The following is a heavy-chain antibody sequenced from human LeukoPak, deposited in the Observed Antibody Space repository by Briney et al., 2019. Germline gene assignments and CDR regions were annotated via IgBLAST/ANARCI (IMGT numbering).Heavy chain of an antibody. CDR3: ARDEVVAYFDY. Sequence: PGGSLRLSCAASGFTFSSYSMNWVRQAPGKELEWVSSISSSSRYIYYADSVKGRFTISRDNAKNSLYLQMNSLRAEDTAVYYCARDEVVAYFDYWGQGTLVTVSS. CDR2: ISSSSRYI. D-gene: IGHD5-12*01. V-gene: IGHV3-21*01. J-gene: IGHJ4*02. CDR1: GFTFSSYS.